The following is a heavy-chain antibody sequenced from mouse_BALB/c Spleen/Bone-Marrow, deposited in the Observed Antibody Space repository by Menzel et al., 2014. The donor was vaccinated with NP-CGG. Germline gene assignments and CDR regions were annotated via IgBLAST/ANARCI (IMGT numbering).Heavy chain of an antibody. Sequence: EVKLVESGGGLVKPGGSLKLSCAASGFTFSSYAMSWVRQTPEKRLEWVATISSGGSYTYYPDSVKGRFTISRDNAKNTLYLQMSSLRSEDTDMYYCARPPYYGSSEWYFDVWGAGTTVTVSS. CDR3: ARPPYYGSSEWYFDV. J-gene: IGHJ1*01. CDR1: GFTFSSYA. CDR2: ISSGGSYT. V-gene: IGHV5-9-3*01. D-gene: IGHD1-1*01.